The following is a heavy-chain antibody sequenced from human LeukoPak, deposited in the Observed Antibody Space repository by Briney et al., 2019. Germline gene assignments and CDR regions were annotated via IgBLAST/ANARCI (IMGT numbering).Heavy chain of an antibody. J-gene: IGHJ4*02. D-gene: IGHD3-10*01. CDR3: ARYSSWYGFFDY. CDR1: GASISSYY. V-gene: IGHV4-4*07. CDR2: IYPSGNS. Sequence: PSETLSLTCTVSGASISSYYWTWIRQPAGKGLEWIGRIYPSGNSNSNPSLKSRVTMSVDTSKNQFSLKLSSVTAADTAVYYCARYSSWYGFFDYWGQGTLVIVSS.